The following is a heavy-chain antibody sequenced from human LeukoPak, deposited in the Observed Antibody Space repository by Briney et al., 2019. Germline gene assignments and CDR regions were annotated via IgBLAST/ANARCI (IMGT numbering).Heavy chain of an antibody. J-gene: IGHJ3*02. V-gene: IGHV4-31*03. CDR1: GGSISSGGYY. Sequence: PSETLPLTCTVSGGSISSGGYYWSWIRQHPGKGLEWIGYIYYSGSTYYNPSLKSRVTISVDTSKNQFSLKLSSVTAADTAVYYCARGLVRGDDAFDIWGQGTMVTVSS. CDR3: ARGLVRGDDAFDI. CDR2: IYYSGST. D-gene: IGHD3-10*01.